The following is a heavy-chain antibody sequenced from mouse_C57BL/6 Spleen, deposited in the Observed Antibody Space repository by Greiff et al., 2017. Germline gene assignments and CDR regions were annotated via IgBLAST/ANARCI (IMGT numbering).Heavy chain of an antibody. D-gene: IGHD2-10*01. V-gene: IGHV1-81*01. CDR2: IYPRSGNT. CDR1: GYTFTSYG. J-gene: IGHJ3*01. CDR3: ARSVLPLGAY. Sequence: VKLQQSGAELARPGASVKLSCKASGYTFTSYGISWVKQRTGQGLEWIGEIYPRSGNTYYNEKFKGKATLTADKSSSTAYMELRSLTSEDSAVYFCARSVLPLGAYWGQGTLVTVSA.